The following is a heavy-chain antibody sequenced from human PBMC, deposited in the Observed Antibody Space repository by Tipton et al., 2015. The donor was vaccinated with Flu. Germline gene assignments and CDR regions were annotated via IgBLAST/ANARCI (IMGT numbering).Heavy chain of an antibody. J-gene: IGHJ3*01. Sequence: QLVQSGAEVKKPGASVRVSCKASGYIFTSFGIIWLRQAPGQGLEWVGGVSGYNGNTNYAQKVQGRVTMTTDTSTSPAYMELRSLRSDDTAVYYCARAHGDYAGGRAFDFWGQGTMVTVSS. CDR2: VSGYNGNT. CDR3: ARAHGDYAGGRAFDF. CDR1: GYIFTSFG. V-gene: IGHV1-18*01. D-gene: IGHD4-17*01.